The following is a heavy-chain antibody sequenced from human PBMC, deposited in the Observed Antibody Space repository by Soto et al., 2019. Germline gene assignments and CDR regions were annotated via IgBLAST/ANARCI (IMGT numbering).Heavy chain of an antibody. J-gene: IGHJ6*02. D-gene: IGHD2-15*01. V-gene: IGHV5-51*01. CDR1: GYSFTSYW. CDR2: IYPGDSDT. CDR3: ARFIVVVVAARYYYYGMDV. Sequence: GESLKISCKGFGYSFTSYWIGWVRQMPGKGLEWMGIIYPGDSDTRYSPSFQGQVTISADKSISTAYLQWSSLKASDTAMYYCARFIVVVVAARYYYYGMDVWGQGTTVTVSS.